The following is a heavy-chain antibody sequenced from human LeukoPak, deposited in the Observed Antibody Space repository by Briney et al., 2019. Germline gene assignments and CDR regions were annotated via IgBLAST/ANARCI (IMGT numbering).Heavy chain of an antibody. CDR2: LTDSGGTT. D-gene: IGHD5-24*01. J-gene: IGHJ3*02. V-gene: IGHV3-23*01. Sequence: GGSLRLSCVASGFTFSNYAMGWVRQAPGKRPEWVSSLTDSGGTTYYVDSVKGRFAISRDNSKNTLYLHMNSLRAEDTAVYYCAKKRDAFDIWGQGTVVTVSS. CDR1: GFTFSNYA. CDR3: AKKRDAFDI.